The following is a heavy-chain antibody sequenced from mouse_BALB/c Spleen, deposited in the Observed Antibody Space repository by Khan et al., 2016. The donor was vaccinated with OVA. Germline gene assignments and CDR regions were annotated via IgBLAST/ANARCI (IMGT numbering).Heavy chain of an antibody. CDR2: INPSTGYT. V-gene: IGHV1-7*01. D-gene: IGHD1-2*01. CDR3: ARSPLLRLWFAY. Sequence: QMQLKQSGAELAKPGASVKMSCKASGYTFTSYWMHWVKQRPGQGLEWIGYINPSTGYTEYNQKFKDKATLTADKSSSTAYMQLSSLTSEDSAVYYCARSPLLRLWFAYWGQGTLVTVSA. J-gene: IGHJ3*01. CDR1: GYTFTSYW.